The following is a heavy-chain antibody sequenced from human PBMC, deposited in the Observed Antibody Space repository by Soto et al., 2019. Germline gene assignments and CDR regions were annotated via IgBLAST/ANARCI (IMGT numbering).Heavy chain of an antibody. D-gene: IGHD6-13*01. J-gene: IGHJ6*02. CDR1: GGSMSSSNW. V-gene: IGHV4-4*02. Sequence: XETLPLTCAVAGGSMSSSNWWSWVRQPPVKGLEWIGEIYHSGSTNYNPSLKSRVTISVDKSKNQFSLKLSSVTAADTAVYYCARDVWIAAAGYYYGMDVWGQGATVTVSS. CDR2: IYHSGST. CDR3: ARDVWIAAAGYYYGMDV.